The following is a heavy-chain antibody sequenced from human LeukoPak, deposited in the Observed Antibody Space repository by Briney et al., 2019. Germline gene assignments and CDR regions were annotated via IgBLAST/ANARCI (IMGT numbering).Heavy chain of an antibody. Sequence: GGSLRLSCAASGFTFTPYWMYWVRQPPGKGLMWVSRINSDGSSRTYGDFVQGRFTISRDNARSTLYLQMNSLRAEDTAVYYCVRGGVGITGLDSRGQGTLVTVSS. CDR3: VRGGVGITGLDS. CDR1: GFTFTPYW. V-gene: IGHV3-74*01. CDR2: INSDGSSR. J-gene: IGHJ4*02. D-gene: IGHD3-22*01.